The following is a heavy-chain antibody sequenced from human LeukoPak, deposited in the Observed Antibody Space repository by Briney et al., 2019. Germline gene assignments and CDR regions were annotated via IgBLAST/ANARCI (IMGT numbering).Heavy chain of an antibody. D-gene: IGHD4-23*01. V-gene: IGHV4-59*01. CDR1: GGAISTYY. Sequence: SETLSLTCTVSGGAISTYYWNWIRQPPGKGLEWIGYIYYNGITNYNPSLKSRVTISLGTSKTQFSLSLSSVTAADTAVYYCARAHTRAGANSLDFWGQGTLVTLSS. J-gene: IGHJ4*02. CDR3: ARAHTRAGANSLDF. CDR2: IYYNGIT.